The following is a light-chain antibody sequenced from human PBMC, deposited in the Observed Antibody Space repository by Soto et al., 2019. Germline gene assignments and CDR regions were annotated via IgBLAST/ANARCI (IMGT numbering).Light chain of an antibody. Sequence: DIQMTQSPSSLSASVGDRVTITCRASQGISNYLAWYQQKPGKVPKLLIYAASTLQSGVPSRFSGSGSGTGFSLTIRSPPPSDVATYYCRKYNSAPPFTFGPGTKVDS. CDR2: AAS. CDR1: QGISNY. J-gene: IGKJ3*01. CDR3: RKYNSAPPFT. V-gene: IGKV1-27*01.